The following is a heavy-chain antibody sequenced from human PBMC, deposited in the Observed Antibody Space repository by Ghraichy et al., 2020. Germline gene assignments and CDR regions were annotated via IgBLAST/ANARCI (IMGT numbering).Heavy chain of an antibody. CDR2: MYHSGTT. V-gene: IGHV4-4*02. CDR1: GGSISSDSW. J-gene: IGHJ6*02. Sequence: SETLSLTCDVSGGSISSDSWWSWVRPPPGKVLEWIGEMYHSGTTYYNPSLKRRATMLIDQYKNNFSVKLNSVTAADTVVYYCARYRRSSGGLDVWGHGTRVTVSS. D-gene: IGHD3-10*01. CDR3: ARYRRSSGGLDV.